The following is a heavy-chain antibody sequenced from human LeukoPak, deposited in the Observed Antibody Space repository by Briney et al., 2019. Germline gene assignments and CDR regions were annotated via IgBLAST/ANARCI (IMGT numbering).Heavy chain of an antibody. CDR3: ARGGRLEWLRWVLSPYYYMDV. Sequence: GGSLRLSCAASGFTFSSYAMHWVRQAPGKGLEYVSAISSNGGSTYYANSVKGRFTISRDNSKNTLYLQMGSLRAEDMAVYYCARGGRLEWLRWVLSPYYYMDVWGKGTTVTVSS. D-gene: IGHD5-12*01. CDR2: ISSNGGST. V-gene: IGHV3-64*01. J-gene: IGHJ6*03. CDR1: GFTFSSYA.